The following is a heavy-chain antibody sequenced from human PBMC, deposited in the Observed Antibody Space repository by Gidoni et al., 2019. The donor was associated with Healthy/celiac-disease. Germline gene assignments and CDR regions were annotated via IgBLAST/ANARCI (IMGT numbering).Heavy chain of an antibody. Sequence: EVQLLESGGGLVQPGGSLRLPCAASGFTFSSHARSWVRQAPGKGLEWVSAISGSGGSTYYADSVKGRFTISRDNSKNTLYLQMNSLRAEDTAVYYCAKAQRREYDFWSGYSTDYWGQGTLVTVSS. J-gene: IGHJ4*02. CDR1: GFTFSSHA. CDR3: AKAQRREYDFWSGYSTDY. V-gene: IGHV3-23*01. CDR2: ISGSGGST. D-gene: IGHD3-3*01.